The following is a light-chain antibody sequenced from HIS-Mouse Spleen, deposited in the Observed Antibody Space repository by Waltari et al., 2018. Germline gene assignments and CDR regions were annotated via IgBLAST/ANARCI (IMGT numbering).Light chain of an antibody. CDR1: KLGDKY. Sequence: SYELTQPPSVSVSPGQTASITCSGDKLGDKYACWSQQKPGQSPLLFIYQGSKRPSGSPERFSGSNSGNTATLTISGTQAMDEADYYCQAWDSSTANVVFGGGTKLTVL. CDR2: QGS. V-gene: IGLV3-1*01. J-gene: IGLJ2*01. CDR3: QAWDSSTANVV.